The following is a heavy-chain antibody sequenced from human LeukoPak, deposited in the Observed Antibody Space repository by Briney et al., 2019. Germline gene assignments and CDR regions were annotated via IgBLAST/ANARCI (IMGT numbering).Heavy chain of an antibody. J-gene: IGHJ4*02. Sequence: GGSLRLSCAASGFTLSSNAMGWVRQAPGKGLEWVSAITASAASTYYADSVKGRFTISRDNSKNTLYLQMNSLRAEDTAIYYCAKDRRGPAAGTWYFESWGQGNLVTVSS. CDR1: GFTLSSNA. V-gene: IGHV3-23*01. CDR2: ITASAAST. D-gene: IGHD6-13*01. CDR3: AKDRRGPAAGTWYFES.